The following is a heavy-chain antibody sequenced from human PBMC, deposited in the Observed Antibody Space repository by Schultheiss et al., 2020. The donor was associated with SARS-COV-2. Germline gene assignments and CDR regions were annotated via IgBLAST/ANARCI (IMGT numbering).Heavy chain of an antibody. Sequence: SETLSLTCSVSGGSLSRSSYYWTWIRQPPTKGVEWIGKIKDSGRTTNYNPSLKSRVTISVDTSKNQFSLRLTSVTAADTAVYYCARGGSSNQPLQYYYYMDVWGKGTPVTVSS. CDR1: GGSLSRSSYY. V-gene: IGHV4-39*07. CDR2: IKDSGRTT. CDR3: ARGGSSNQPLQYYYYMDV. D-gene: IGHD4-11*01. J-gene: IGHJ6*03.